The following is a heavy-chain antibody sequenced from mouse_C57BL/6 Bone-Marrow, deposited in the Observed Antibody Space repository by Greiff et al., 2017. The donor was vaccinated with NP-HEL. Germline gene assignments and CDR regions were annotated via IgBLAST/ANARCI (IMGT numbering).Heavy chain of an antibody. J-gene: IGHJ1*03. CDR2: IDPSDSET. V-gene: IGHV1-52*01. CDR1: GYTFTSYW. Sequence: QVQLKQPGAELVRPGSSVKLSCKASGYTFTSYWMHWVKQRPIQGLEWIGNIDPSDSETHYNQKFKDKATLTVDKSSSTAYMQLSSLTSEDSAVYYCARETFITNDFDVWGTGTTVTVSS. CDR3: ARETFITNDFDV. D-gene: IGHD1-1*01.